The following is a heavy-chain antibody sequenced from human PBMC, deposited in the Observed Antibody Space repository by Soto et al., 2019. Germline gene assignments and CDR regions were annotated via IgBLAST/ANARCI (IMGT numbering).Heavy chain of an antibody. D-gene: IGHD3-3*01. CDR2: ISDSGRTI. Sequence: GGSLRLSCAASGFTFSSYEMNWVRQAPGKGLEWVSYISDSGRTIYYADSVKGRFTVSRDNAQNSLFLQMNSLRAEDTAVYYCARDLLHYDFWSGYSAYFYYGMDVWGSGTTVTVSS. J-gene: IGHJ6*02. CDR3: ARDLLHYDFWSGYSAYFYYGMDV. V-gene: IGHV3-48*03. CDR1: GFTFSSYE.